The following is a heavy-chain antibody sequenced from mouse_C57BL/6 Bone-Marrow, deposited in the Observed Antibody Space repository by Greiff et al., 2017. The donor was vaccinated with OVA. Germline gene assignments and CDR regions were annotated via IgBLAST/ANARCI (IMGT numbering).Heavy chain of an antibody. CDR1: GFTFSSYA. CDR3: ARDYYYGSSYRFAY. V-gene: IGHV5-4*01. Sequence: DVKLVESGGGLVKPGGSLKLSCAASGFTFSSYAMSWVRQTPEKRLEWVATISDGGSYTYYPDNVKGRFTISRDNAKNNLYLQMSHLKSEDTAMYYCARDYYYGSSYRFAYWGQGTLVTVSA. D-gene: IGHD1-1*01. J-gene: IGHJ3*01. CDR2: ISDGGSYT.